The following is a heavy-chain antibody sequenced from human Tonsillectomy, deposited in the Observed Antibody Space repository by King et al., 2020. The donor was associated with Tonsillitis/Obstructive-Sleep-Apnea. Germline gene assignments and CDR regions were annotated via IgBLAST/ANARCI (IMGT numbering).Heavy chain of an antibody. CDR3: ARDLRGVGRSLDY. CDR2: INTNTGNP. V-gene: IGHV7-4-1*01. D-gene: IGHD1-26*01. CDR1: GYTFTTYG. J-gene: IGHJ4*02. Sequence: QLVQSGSELKKPGASVKVSCKASGYTFTTYGVNWMRQAPGQGLEWMGWINTNTGNPTYGQGFTGRFVFSLDTSVSTAYLQIGSLKAEDTAMYYCARDLRGVGRSLDYWGQGTLVTVPS.